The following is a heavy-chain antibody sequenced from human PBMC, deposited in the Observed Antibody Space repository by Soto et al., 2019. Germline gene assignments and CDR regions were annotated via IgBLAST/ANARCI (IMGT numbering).Heavy chain of an antibody. Sequence: GGSLRLSCAASGFSFSNYAMSWVRQAPGKGLEWVSTTSGSGASTYHADSVKGRFTISRDNSKNTLYLQMNSLRVEDTAVFYCAKERDYDFWSGALGYDYAMDVWGQGTTVTVSS. D-gene: IGHD3-3*01. CDR1: GFSFSNYA. V-gene: IGHV3-23*01. CDR2: TSGSGAST. J-gene: IGHJ6*02. CDR3: AKERDYDFWSGALGYDYAMDV.